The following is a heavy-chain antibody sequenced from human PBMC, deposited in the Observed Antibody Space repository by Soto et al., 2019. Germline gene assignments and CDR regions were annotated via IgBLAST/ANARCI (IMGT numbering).Heavy chain of an antibody. J-gene: IGHJ4*02. D-gene: IGHD2-15*01. Sequence: LRLSFAASGFSFSSYAMGWARQAPGKGLEWVSTISASSSSSYHPDSVKGRFAISRDNSKNTLYLQMNSLRAEDTAVYYCAKGYAYFDYWGLGTLVTVSS. CDR3: AKGYAYFDY. CDR1: GFSFSSYA. CDR2: ISASSSSS. V-gene: IGHV3-23*01.